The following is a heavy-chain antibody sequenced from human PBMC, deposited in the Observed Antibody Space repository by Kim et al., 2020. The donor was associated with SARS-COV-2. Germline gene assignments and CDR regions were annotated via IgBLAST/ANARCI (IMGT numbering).Heavy chain of an antibody. CDR3: ARAGDYDISGYYGFFHY. J-gene: IGHJ1*01. D-gene: IGHD3-22*01. Sequence: SVKGRFTISGDNAKNTLYLQMNSLRPEDTAVYYCARAGDYDISGYYGFFHYWGQGALVTVSS. V-gene: IGHV3-74*01.